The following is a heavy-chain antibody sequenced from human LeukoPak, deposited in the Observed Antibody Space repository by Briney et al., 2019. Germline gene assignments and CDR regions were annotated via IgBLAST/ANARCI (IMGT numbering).Heavy chain of an antibody. CDR2: ISGSGGST. D-gene: IGHD7-27*01. J-gene: IGHJ4*02. CDR3: ARGRRTGDRGYYFDY. Sequence: GGSLRLSCAASGFTFSSYAMSWVRQAPGKGLEWVSAISGSGGSTYYTDSMKGRLTISRDNANNSLYLQMNNLRAEDTAMYYCARGRRTGDRGYYFDYWGQGTLVTVSS. CDR1: GFTFSSYA. V-gene: IGHV3-23*01.